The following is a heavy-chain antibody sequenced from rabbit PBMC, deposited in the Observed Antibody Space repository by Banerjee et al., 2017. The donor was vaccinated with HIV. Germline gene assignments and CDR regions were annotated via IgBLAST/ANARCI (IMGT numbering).Heavy chain of an antibody. CDR2: IDTSDGDT. D-gene: IGHD1-1*01. CDR1: GFSFSDRDV. Sequence: QEQLVESGGGLVQPEGSLTLTCKASGFSFSDRDVMCWVRQAPGKGLEWIGCIDTSDGDTDFAHLAKGRFTIAKTPSTTVPLQMTSLTAADTAPSFCARDLEDVIGWNFGWWGPGTLVTVS. J-gene: IGHJ4*01. V-gene: IGHV1S45*01. CDR3: ARDLEDVIGWNFGW.